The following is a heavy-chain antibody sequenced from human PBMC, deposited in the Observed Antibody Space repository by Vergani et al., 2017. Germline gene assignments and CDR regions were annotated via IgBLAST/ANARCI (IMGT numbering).Heavy chain of an antibody. V-gene: IGHV3-49*04. CDR1: GFTFGDYA. CDR3: ARDGRINNPKFYTAMWGFFDY. CDR2: IRSKAYGGTT. Sequence: EVQLVESGGGLVQPGRSLRLSCTASGFTFGDYAMSWVRQAPGKGREWVGFIRSKAYGGTTEYAASVKGRFTISRDNSKNTLYLQMNSMRAEDTAVYYCARDGRINNPKFYTAMWGFFDYWGQGTLVTVSS. D-gene: IGHD5-18*01. J-gene: IGHJ4*02.